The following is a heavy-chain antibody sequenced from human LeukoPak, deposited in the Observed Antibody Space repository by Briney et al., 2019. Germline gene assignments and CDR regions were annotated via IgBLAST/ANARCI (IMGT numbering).Heavy chain of an antibody. Sequence: GGSLRLSCAASGFTFSSYSMNWVRQAPGKGLEWVSSISSSSSYIYYADSVKGRFTISRDNAKNSLYLQMNSLRAEDTAVYYCARGQQHPYNWFDPWGQGTLVTVSS. CDR1: GFTFSSYS. CDR2: ISSSSSYI. J-gene: IGHJ5*02. V-gene: IGHV3-21*01. CDR3: ARGQQHPYNWFDP. D-gene: IGHD6-13*01.